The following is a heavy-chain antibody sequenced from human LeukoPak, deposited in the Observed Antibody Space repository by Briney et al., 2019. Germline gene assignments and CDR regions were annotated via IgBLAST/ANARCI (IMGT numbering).Heavy chain of an antibody. D-gene: IGHD7-27*01. V-gene: IGHV3-21*01. CDR1: GFTFSCYG. CDR2: ISGTSAYI. CDR3: ARKLTGAFDI. J-gene: IGHJ3*02. Sequence: AGGSLRLSCAASGFTFSCYGMNWVRQAAGKVLEWVSSISGTSAYIYYADPVRGRFTISRDNAKNSLYLQMNSLRAEDTAVYYCARKLTGAFDIWGQGTVVTVSS.